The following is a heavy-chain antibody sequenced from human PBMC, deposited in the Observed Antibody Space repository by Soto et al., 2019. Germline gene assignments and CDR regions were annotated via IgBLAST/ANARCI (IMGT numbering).Heavy chain of an antibody. V-gene: IGHV4-59*01. CDR1: GGSISSYY. CDR2: IYYSGST. D-gene: IGHD3-22*01. J-gene: IGHJ5*02. CDR3: ARVVVTYPKGRQLNNWFDP. Sequence: SETLSLTCTVSGGSISSYYWSWIRQPPGKGLEWIGYIYYSGSTNYNPSLKSRVTISVDTSKNQFSLKLSSVTAADTAVYYCARVVVTYPKGRQLNNWFDPWGQGTLVTVSS.